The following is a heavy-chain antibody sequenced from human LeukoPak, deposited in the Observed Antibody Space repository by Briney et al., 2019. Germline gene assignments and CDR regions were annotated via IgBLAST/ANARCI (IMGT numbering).Heavy chain of an antibody. CDR2: ISGSANDI. V-gene: IGHV3-11*01. J-gene: IGHJ4*02. D-gene: IGHD1-26*01. CDR1: GFTFSDYY. Sequence: GGSLRLSCAASGFTFSDYYMSWIRQAPGKGPEWVSYISGSANDIHYADSVRGRFTISRDNAENSLYLQMNSLRAEDTAVYYCARRLGPTMNYSDFWGRGTLVTVSS. CDR3: ARRLGPTMNYSDF.